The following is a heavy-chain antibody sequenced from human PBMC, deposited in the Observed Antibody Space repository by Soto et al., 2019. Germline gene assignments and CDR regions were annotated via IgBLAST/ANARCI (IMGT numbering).Heavy chain of an antibody. CDR2: IIPIFGRA. D-gene: IGHD6-19*01. CDR1: RVAFTKFI. CDR3: AKVRYSSPMGYYYGMAV. Sequence: QAQLEQSGGEVKKPGSSVKVSCKASRVAFTKFIVTWVRQAPGLGLEWVGGIIPIFGRANYAQKFQGTVTITADESPSTSYLEVKKLRAEDTAVYYCAKVRYSSPMGYYYGMAVWGQGSTVNVSS. J-gene: IGHJ6*02. V-gene: IGHV1-69*01.